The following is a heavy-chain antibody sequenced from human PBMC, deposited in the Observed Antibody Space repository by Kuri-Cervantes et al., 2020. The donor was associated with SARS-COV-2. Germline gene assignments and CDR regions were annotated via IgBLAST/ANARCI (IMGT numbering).Heavy chain of an antibody. CDR1: GFTVSSNY. V-gene: IGHV3-53*01. J-gene: IGHJ5*02. CDR2: IYSGGST. D-gene: IGHD3-16*01. Sequence: GESLKISCAASGFTVSSNYMSWVRQAPGKGLEWVSLIYSGGSTYYADSVKGRFTISRDNSKNTLYLQMYSLRAEDTAVYYCARVRGDYVPWGQGTLVTVSS. CDR3: ARVRGDYVP.